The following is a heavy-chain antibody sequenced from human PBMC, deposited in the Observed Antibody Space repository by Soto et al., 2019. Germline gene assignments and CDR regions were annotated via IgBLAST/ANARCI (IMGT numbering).Heavy chain of an antibody. CDR2: IRSKTSSETR. Sequence: PRGYLRVSCAASGVPFTKAWMTWGRQAPGKGLEWVGRIRSKTSSETREYAAPVKGRFTISRDDSKNMLYLEMNSLKIEDTGVYYCTTYGFPGRGGICGQGTRVIVAS. J-gene: IGHJ6*01. V-gene: IGHV3-15*01. CDR1: GVPFTKAW. D-gene: IGHD2-8*02. CDR3: TTYGFPGRGGI.